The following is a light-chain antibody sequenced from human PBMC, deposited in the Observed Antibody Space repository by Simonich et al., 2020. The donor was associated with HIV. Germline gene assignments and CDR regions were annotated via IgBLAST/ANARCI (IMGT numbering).Light chain of an antibody. CDR3: SSYAGSNNLV. J-gene: IGLJ2*01. V-gene: IGLV2-8*01. CDR1: SSDVGDYIY. CDR2: EVI. Sequence: QSALTQPASVSGSPGQSITISCTGTSSDVGDYIYVSWYQQHPGKAPKLMIYEVIRRPSGVPDRFSGSKSGNTASLTVSGLQAEDEADYYCSSYAGSNNLVFGGGTKLTVL.